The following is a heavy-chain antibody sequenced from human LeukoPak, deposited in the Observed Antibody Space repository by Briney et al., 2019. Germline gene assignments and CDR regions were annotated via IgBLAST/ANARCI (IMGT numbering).Heavy chain of an antibody. J-gene: IGHJ4*02. V-gene: IGHV1-2*02. CDR2: LNPNSGDT. CDR1: GYTLTDYY. D-gene: IGHD5-24*01. CDR3: ARGRNIEMTTMSGGSDY. Sequence: ASVKGSCKASGYTLTDYYMHWVRQAPGQGLEWMGWLNPNSGDTNYAQKFQGRVSMTRDSSISTAYMDLSDLRSDDTAVYSCARGRNIEMTTMSGGSDYWGQGTLVTVSS.